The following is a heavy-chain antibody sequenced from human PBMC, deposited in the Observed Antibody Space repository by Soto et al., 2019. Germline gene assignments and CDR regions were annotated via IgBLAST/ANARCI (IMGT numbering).Heavy chain of an antibody. V-gene: IGHV4-39*01. CDR3: ARAVTRGFDAFDI. D-gene: IGHD4-4*01. CDR1: GGSISSSSYY. Sequence: SETLSLTCTVSGGSISSSSYYWGWIRQPPGKGLEWIGSIYYSGSTYYNPSLKSRVTISVDTSKNQFSLKLSSVTAADTAVYYCARAVTRGFDAFDIWGQGTMVTVSS. J-gene: IGHJ3*02. CDR2: IYYSGST.